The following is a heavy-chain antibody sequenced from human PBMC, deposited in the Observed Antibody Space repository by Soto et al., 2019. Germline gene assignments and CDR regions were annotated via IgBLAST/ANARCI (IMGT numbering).Heavy chain of an antibody. CDR2: NYHSGSP. CDR1: GGSVSSTNW. D-gene: IGHD2-21*01. V-gene: IGHV4-4*02. Sequence: QVQLRQSGPGLVKTSGTLSLTCAVSGGSVSSTNWWTWVRQPPGKRLEWIGENYHSGSPTYSPSLRGPATIAVDKSNNQFSVRLRSVTAADKAVYYCATRPPLIVVSLPPIPPWGQGIQVTVS. J-gene: IGHJ5*02. CDR3: ATRPPLIVVSLPPIPP.